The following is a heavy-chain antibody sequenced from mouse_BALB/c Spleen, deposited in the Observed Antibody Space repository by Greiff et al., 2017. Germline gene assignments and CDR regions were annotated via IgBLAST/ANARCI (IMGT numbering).Heavy chain of an antibody. CDR2: INPSSGYT. D-gene: IGHD1-1*01. Sequence: QVQLQQSAAELARPGASVKMSCKASGYTFTSYTMHWVKQRPGQGLEWIGYINPSSGYTEYNQKFKDKTTLTADKSSSTAYMQLSSLTSEDSAVYYCASAGYGSSGYWGQGTTLTVSS. V-gene: IGHV1-4*02. CDR1: GYTFTSYT. J-gene: IGHJ2*01. CDR3: ASAGYGSSGY.